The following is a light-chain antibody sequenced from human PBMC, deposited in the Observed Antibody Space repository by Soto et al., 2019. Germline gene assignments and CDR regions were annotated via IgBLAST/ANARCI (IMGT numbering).Light chain of an antibody. Sequence: EVELTHCPGTPSLSPGERATLSCRFRQSVSSTKLACYRQTPGQAPRLLIFGASTRATGVPDRFSGRGSGADFTLGISRLAPKDFAVSYSPQFGSSPLLRFGGRTK. CDR2: GAS. V-gene: IGKV3-20*01. J-gene: IGKJ4*02. CDR3: PQFGSSPLLR. CDR1: QSVSSTK.